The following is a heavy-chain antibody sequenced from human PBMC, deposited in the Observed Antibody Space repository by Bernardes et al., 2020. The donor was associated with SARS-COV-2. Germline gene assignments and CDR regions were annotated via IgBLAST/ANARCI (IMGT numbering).Heavy chain of an antibody. CDR3: AKIGVVGATNGPRMDFDY. CDR1: GFTFSSYG. V-gene: IGHV3-30*18. D-gene: IGHD1-26*01. Sequence: GGSLRLSCAASGFTFSSYGMHWVRQAPGKGLEWVAVISYDGSNKYYADSVKGRFTISRDNSKNTLYLQMNSLRAEDTAVYYCAKIGVVGATNGPRMDFDYWGQGTLVTVAS. J-gene: IGHJ4*02. CDR2: ISYDGSNK.